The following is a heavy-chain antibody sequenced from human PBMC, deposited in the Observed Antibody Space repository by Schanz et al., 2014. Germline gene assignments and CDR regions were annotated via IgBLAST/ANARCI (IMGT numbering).Heavy chain of an antibody. Sequence: VQLVESGGGVVQPGRSLRLSCAASGFTFSNYWIHWVRQAPGKGLVWVSRIDADGNSTSYADSVKGRFTISRDSARNSLYLQMSSLRAEDTAVYYCARGTPFLCDYWGQGTLVTVSS. J-gene: IGHJ4*02. CDR2: IDADGNST. V-gene: IGHV3-74*02. D-gene: IGHD3-16*01. CDR1: GFTFSNYW. CDR3: ARGTPFLCDY.